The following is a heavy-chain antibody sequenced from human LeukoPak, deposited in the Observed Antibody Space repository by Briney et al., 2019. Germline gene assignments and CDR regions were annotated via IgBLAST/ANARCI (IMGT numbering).Heavy chain of an antibody. CDR2: VHHSGIN. Sequence: PSETLSLTCAVYGGSFSGFYWNWIRQPPGKGLEWIGEVHHSGINTYNPSLKSRVTISVDTSKNQFSLKLSSVTAADTAVYYCARDPNSSGNWFDPWGQGTLVTVSS. V-gene: IGHV4-34*01. CDR3: ARDPNSSGNWFDP. D-gene: IGHD6-25*01. J-gene: IGHJ5*02. CDR1: GGSFSGFY.